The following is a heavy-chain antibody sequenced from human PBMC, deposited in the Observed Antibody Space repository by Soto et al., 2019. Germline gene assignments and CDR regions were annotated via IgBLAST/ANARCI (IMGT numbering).Heavy chain of an antibody. J-gene: IGHJ6*02. CDR3: ASSSGNYYYYGIDV. V-gene: IGHV3-48*02. CDR1: GFTFSTYS. Sequence: GSLRLSCAASGFTFSTYSMNWVRQAPGKGLEWVSYISNSGSTIYYADSVKGQFTISRDNAKNSLYLQMNSLRDEDTAVYYCASSSGNYYYYGIDVWGQGATVTVSS. CDR2: ISNSGSTI. D-gene: IGHD3-10*01.